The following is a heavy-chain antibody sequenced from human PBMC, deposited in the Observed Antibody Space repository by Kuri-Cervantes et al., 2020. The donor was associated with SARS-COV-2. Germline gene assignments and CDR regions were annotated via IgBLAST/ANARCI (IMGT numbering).Heavy chain of an antibody. V-gene: IGHV4-38-2*01. Sequence: SETLSLTCAVSSYSIANGYYWGWIRQPPGKGLEWIGNIFHSGSTQYNPSLKSRLTISVDTSKNQFSLNLTSVTAADTAVYYCARLRSGWYNYFDYWGQGTLVTVSS. J-gene: IGHJ4*02. D-gene: IGHD6-19*01. CDR3: ARLRSGWYNYFDY. CDR2: IFHSGST. CDR1: SYSIANGYY.